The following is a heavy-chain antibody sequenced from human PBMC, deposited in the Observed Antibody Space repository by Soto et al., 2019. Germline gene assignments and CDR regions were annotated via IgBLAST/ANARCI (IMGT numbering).Heavy chain of an antibody. J-gene: IGHJ2*01. Sequence: QVQLQESGPGLVKPSETLSLTCSVSGGSVSNASFYWTWIRQAPGTGLEYIGYIFYTGVTNYNPSLSSGVTISLDTSKSHFSLKLNSMTAADTAVYYCVRVLDSSWYADLWGRGTLVTVSS. CDR1: GGSVSNASFY. V-gene: IGHV4-61*03. CDR3: VRVLDSSWYADL. D-gene: IGHD3-22*01. CDR2: IFYTGVT.